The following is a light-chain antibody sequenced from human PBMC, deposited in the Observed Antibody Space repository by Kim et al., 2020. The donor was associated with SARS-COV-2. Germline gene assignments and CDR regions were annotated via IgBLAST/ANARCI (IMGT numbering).Light chain of an antibody. Sequence: GQAGTISCTGTSSDVGGYDYVSWYQQHPGKAPKLMIYDVTKWPSGVPDRFSGSKSGNTASLTISGLQAEDEADYYCCSYAGAYTLVFGGGTQLTVL. CDR2: DVT. V-gene: IGLV2-11*01. CDR3: CSYAGAYTLV. J-gene: IGLJ2*01. CDR1: SSDVGGYDY.